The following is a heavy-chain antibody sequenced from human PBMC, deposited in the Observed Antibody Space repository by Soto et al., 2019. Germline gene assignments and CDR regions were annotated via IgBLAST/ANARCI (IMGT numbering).Heavy chain of an antibody. V-gene: IGHV3-30-3*01. CDR2: ISYDGSNK. CDR3: ATEFNMVRGVLDY. Sequence: GGSLRLSCAASGFTFSSYAMHWVRQAPGKGLEWVAVISYDGSNKYYADSVKGRFTISRDNSKNTLYLQMNSLRAEDTAVYYCATEFNMVRGVLDYWGQGTLVTVSS. J-gene: IGHJ4*02. D-gene: IGHD3-10*01. CDR1: GFTFSSYA.